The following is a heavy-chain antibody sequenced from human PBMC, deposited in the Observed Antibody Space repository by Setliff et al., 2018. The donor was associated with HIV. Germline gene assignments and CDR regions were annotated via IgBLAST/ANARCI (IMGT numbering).Heavy chain of an antibody. CDR3: ARETNASGSLTAYWYFDL. CDR2: IYNSGST. Sequence: SETLSLTCTVSGASVSSGGFYWSWIRQPPGKGLEWIGYIYNSGSTYYAPSLRGRVTISIDRSKNQFSLKLNSVTAADTAVYYCARETNASGSLTAYWYFDLWGRGTLVTVSS. D-gene: IGHD3-10*01. V-gene: IGHV4-30-4*08. J-gene: IGHJ2*01. CDR1: GASVSSGGFY.